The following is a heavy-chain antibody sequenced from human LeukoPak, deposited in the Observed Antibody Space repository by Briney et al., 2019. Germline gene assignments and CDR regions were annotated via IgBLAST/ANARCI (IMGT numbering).Heavy chain of an antibody. J-gene: IGHJ3*02. V-gene: IGHV4-59*01. CDR2: IYYSGST. D-gene: IGHD5-18*01. CDR3: ARDLGVMVRAFDI. Sequence: PSETLSLTCTVSSDSISSSYWSWIRQPPGKGLELIGYIYYSGSTSYNPSLKSRVTISVDTSKNRISLKLSSVTAADTAVYYCARDLGVMVRAFDIWGQGTMVTVSS. CDR1: SDSISSSY.